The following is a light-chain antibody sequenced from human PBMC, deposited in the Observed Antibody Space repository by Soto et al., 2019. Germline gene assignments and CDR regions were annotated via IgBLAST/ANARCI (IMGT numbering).Light chain of an antibody. Sequence: EIVLTQSPATLSLSPGERATLSCRASQGVSSYLAWYQQKPGQAPRLLIYDASNRATGIPARFSGSGPGTDFTLTISSLQSEDFAVYYCQQRSNWPRTFGGGTKVDIK. CDR1: QGVSSY. J-gene: IGKJ4*01. V-gene: IGKV3D-11*01. CDR3: QQRSNWPRT. CDR2: DAS.